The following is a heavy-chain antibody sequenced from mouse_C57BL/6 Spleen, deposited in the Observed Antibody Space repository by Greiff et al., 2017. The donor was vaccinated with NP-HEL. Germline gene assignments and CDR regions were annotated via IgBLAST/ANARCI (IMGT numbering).Heavy chain of an antibody. CDR2: IDPETGGT. CDR3: KSNFFDY. J-gene: IGHJ2*01. V-gene: IGHV1-15*01. Sequence: QVQLKQSGAELVRPGASVTLSCKASGYTFTDYEMHWVKQTPVHGLEWIGAIDPETGGTAYNQKFKGKAILTADKSSSTAYMELRSLTSEDSAVYYCKSNFFDYWGQGTTLTVSS. D-gene: IGHD5-1*01. CDR1: GYTFTDYE.